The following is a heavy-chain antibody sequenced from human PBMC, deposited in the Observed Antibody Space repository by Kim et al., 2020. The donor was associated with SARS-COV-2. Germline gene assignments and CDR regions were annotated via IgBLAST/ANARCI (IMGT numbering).Heavy chain of an antibody. Sequence: ASVKVSCKASGYSFTDFYVHWVRQAPGEGLEWMGVLNPTGGSTIYAHKFQGRITMTRDTSTSTVYLDVSSLRSEDTAVYYCARGLGLRYFDWGYFDYWGQGTLVTVPS. CDR1: GYSFTDFY. D-gene: IGHD3-9*01. CDR3: ARGLGLRYFDWGYFDY. V-gene: IGHV1-46*01. CDR2: LNPTGGST. J-gene: IGHJ4*02.